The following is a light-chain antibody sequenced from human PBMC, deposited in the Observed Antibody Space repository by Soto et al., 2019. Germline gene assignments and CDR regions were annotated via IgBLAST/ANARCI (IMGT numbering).Light chain of an antibody. V-gene: IGKV3-15*01. CDR1: QGVSRK. J-gene: IGKJ4*01. Sequence: TQSPSTLSASVGDTVTFSCRASQGVSRKLAWYQHKPGQAPRLLISGASTGDTGIPARFSGSGSGTEFTLTISRLQSEDCEIYYCQQYHTWPITFGGGTKVDIK. CDR2: GAS. CDR3: QQYHTWPIT.